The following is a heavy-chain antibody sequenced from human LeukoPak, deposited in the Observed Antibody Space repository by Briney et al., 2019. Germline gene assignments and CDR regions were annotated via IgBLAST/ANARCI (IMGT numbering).Heavy chain of an antibody. CDR2: INSGGSST. D-gene: IGHD1-26*01. CDR3: ARDPDVEVVGATPDPDAFDI. CDR1: GFTFSSYW. Sequence: PGGSLRLSCAASGFTFSSYWMHWVRQAPGKGLVWVSRINSGGSSTSYADSVKGRFTISRDNAKNSLYLQMNSLRAEDTAVYYCARDPDVEVVGATPDPDAFDIWGQGTMVTVSS. V-gene: IGHV3-74*01. J-gene: IGHJ3*02.